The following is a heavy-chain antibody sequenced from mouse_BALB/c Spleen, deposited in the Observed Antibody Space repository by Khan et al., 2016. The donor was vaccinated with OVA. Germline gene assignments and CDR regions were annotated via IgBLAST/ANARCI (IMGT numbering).Heavy chain of an antibody. Sequence: QLEESGPGLVKPSQSLSLTCTVTGYSITSDYAWNWIRQFPGNKLEWMGFISYSGNTKYNPSLKSRFSITRDTSKNQFFLQLNSVTTEDTATYYCARVYREDFDYWGQGTSLTVSS. V-gene: IGHV3-2*02. CDR3: ARVYREDFDY. CDR2: ISYSGNT. CDR1: GYSITSDYA. D-gene: IGHD2-14*01. J-gene: IGHJ2*02.